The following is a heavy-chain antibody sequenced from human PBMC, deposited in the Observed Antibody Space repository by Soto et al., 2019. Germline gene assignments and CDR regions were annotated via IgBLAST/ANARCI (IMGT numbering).Heavy chain of an antibody. J-gene: IGHJ4*02. D-gene: IGHD3-22*01. V-gene: IGHV3-74*01. Sequence: GGSLRLSCAASGFTFSSYWMHWVRQAPGKGLVWVSRINSDGSSTSCADSVKGRFTISRDNAKNTLYLQMNSLRAEDTAVYYCARSPYYYDSSGCYDYWGQGTLVTVSS. CDR1: GFTFSSYW. CDR2: INSDGSST. CDR3: ARSPYYYDSSGCYDY.